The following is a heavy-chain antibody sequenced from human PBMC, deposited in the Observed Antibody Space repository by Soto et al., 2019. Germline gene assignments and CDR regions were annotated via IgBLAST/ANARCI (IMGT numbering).Heavy chain of an antibody. Sequence: QVELVQSGVEVKKPGASVKVSCKASGYTFTNHGLSWVRQAPGQGLEWMGWISASNGDTNYAQKFLGRVTVTTDTSTSTGSMALRSLKSEDTAVYYCVRMVRGCNSAYDYYLGVWGKGTTVIVSS. D-gene: IGHD3-10*01. CDR2: ISASNGDT. J-gene: IGHJ6*03. V-gene: IGHV1-18*04. CDR1: GYTFTNHG. CDR3: VRMVRGCNSAYDYYLGV.